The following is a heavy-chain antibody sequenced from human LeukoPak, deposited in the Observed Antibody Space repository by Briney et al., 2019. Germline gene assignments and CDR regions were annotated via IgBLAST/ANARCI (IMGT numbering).Heavy chain of an antibody. J-gene: IGHJ4*02. Sequence: GGSLRLSCAASGFTFSSYGMHWVRQAPGKGLEWVAVIWYDGSNKYYADSVKGRFTISRDNSMNTLYLQMNSLRAEDTAVYYCARENSRSFAKFDYWGQGTLVTVSS. CDR1: GFTFSSYG. CDR3: ARENSRSFAKFDY. V-gene: IGHV3-33*01. CDR2: IWYDGSNK. D-gene: IGHD3-3*01.